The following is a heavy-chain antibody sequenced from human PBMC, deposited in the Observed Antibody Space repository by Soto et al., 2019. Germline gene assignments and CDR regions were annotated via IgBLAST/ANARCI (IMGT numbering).Heavy chain of an antibody. CDR3: ARDLKRQDAFDI. CDR1: GFTITDYY. Sequence: QVQLVESGGGLVKPGGSLRLSCAASGFTITDYYMNWVRQVPGKGLEWVSYISSGGRTIYYADSVKGRFTISRDNAKNSLELQMNNLRAEDTAVYYCARDLKRQDAFDIWGQGTMVTVAS. V-gene: IGHV3-11*01. J-gene: IGHJ3*02. CDR2: ISSGGRTI.